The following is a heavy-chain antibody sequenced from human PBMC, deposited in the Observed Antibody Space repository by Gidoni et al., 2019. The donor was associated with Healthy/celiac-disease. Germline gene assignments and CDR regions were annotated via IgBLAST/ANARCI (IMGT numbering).Heavy chain of an antibody. D-gene: IGHD6-13*01. CDR1: GGTFSSYA. Sequence: QVQLVQSGAEVTTPGSSVKVSCQASGGTFSSYAISWVRQAPGQGLEWMGRIIPILGIANYEQKFQGRVTITADKSTSTAYMELSSLRSEDTAVYYCARGSSSFPLDYWGQGTLVTVSS. CDR3: ARGSSSFPLDY. V-gene: IGHV1-69*09. CDR2: IIPILGIA. J-gene: IGHJ4*02.